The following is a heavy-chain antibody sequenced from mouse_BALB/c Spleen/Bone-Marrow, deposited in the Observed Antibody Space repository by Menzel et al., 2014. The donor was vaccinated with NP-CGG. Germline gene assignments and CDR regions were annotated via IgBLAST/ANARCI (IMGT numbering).Heavy chain of an antibody. J-gene: IGHJ2*01. CDR2: IRNKANGYTT. D-gene: IGHD1-1*02. CDR3: ARDKGGILFDY. Sequence: VQLKDSGGGLVQPGGSLRLSCATSGSTFTGYYMNWVRQLPGKALEWLGFIRNKANGYTTEYSASVKGRFTISRDNSQSILYLQMNTLRAEDSATYYCARDKGGILFDYWGQGTTLTVSS. V-gene: IGHV7-3*02. CDR1: GSTFTGYY.